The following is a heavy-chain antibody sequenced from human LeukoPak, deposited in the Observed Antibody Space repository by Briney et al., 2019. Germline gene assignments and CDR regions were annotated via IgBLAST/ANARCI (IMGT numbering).Heavy chain of an antibody. Sequence: PGGSLRLSCAASGFTFSSYSMNWVRQAPGKGLEWVSSISSSSSYIYYADSVKGRFTISRDNAKNSLYLQMNSLRAEDTAVYYCARGVYCSSTSCYGSLLDYWGQGTLVTVSS. CDR3: ARGVYCSSTSCYGSLLDY. D-gene: IGHD2-2*01. V-gene: IGHV3-21*01. CDR1: GFTFSSYS. CDR2: ISSSSSYI. J-gene: IGHJ4*02.